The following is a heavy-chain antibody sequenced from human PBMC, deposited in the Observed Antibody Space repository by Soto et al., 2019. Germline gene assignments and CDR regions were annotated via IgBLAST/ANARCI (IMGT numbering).Heavy chain of an antibody. D-gene: IGHD2-21*02. CDR1: EFTFSNYA. J-gene: IGHJ4*02. CDR3: AKDYTYCGGDCYPEYFDY. Sequence: EVQLLESGGGLVQPGGSLRLSCAASEFTFSNYAMSWVRQAPGKGLEWVSGISGSGGSTYYADSVKGRFTISRVNSKNTLYLQMNSLRAEDTAVYYCAKDYTYCGGDCYPEYFDYWGQGTLVTVSS. CDR2: ISGSGGST. V-gene: IGHV3-23*01.